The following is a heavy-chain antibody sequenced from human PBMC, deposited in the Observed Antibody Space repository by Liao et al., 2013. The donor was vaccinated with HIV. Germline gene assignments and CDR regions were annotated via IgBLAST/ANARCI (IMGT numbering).Heavy chain of an antibody. CDR3: ARDLLGWAGTTKGYNY. CDR1: GASISSYY. CDR2: IYTSGST. J-gene: IGHJ4*02. Sequence: QVQLQESGPGLVKPSETLSLTCTVSGASISSYYWSWIRQPAGKGLEWIGRIYTSGSTNYNPSLRSRVTMSVDTSKNQFSLKLSSVTAADTAVYYCARDLLGWAGTTKGYNYWGQGTLVTVSS. V-gene: IGHV4-4*07. D-gene: IGHD1-7*01.